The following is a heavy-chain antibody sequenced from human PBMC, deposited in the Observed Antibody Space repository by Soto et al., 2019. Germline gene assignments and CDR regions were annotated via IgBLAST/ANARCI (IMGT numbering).Heavy chain of an antibody. Sequence: LSLTCAVYGGSFSGYYWSWIRQPPGKGLEWIGEINHSGSTNYNPSLKSRVTISVDTSKNQFSLKLSSVTAADTAVYYCARGASSSGFWHYYGMDVWGQGTTVTVSS. J-gene: IGHJ6*02. V-gene: IGHV4-34*01. CDR2: INHSGST. CDR1: GGSFSGYY. D-gene: IGHD6-6*01. CDR3: ARGASSSGFWHYYGMDV.